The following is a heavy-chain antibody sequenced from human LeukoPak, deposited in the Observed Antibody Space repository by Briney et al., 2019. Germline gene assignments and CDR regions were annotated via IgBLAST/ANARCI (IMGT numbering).Heavy chain of an antibody. J-gene: IGHJ4*02. D-gene: IGHD3-10*01. V-gene: IGHV1-18*01. Sequence: ASVTVSCKASGYTFTNYGIAWVRQAPGQGLEWMGGISAKSGNTNYAQNFEDRISMTTDTATTTAYVELRSLRSDDTAVYYCARDLGPWFGDGTDPYYFDFWGQGTLVTVSS. CDR2: ISAKSGNT. CDR3: ARDLGPWFGDGTDPYYFDF. CDR1: GYTFTNYG.